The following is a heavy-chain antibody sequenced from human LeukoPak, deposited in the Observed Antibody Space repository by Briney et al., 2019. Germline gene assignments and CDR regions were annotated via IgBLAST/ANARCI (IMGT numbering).Heavy chain of an antibody. CDR2: ISGSGGST. D-gene: IGHD1-14*01. CDR1: EFTFSSYS. V-gene: IGHV3-23*01. J-gene: IGHJ4*02. Sequence: GGSLRLSCAASEFTFSSYSMNWVRQAPGKGLEWISAISGSGGSTYYADSVKGRFTISRDNSKNTLYLQMNSLRAEDTAVYYCASNHKKLLESDYWGQGTLVTVSS. CDR3: ASNHKKLLESDY.